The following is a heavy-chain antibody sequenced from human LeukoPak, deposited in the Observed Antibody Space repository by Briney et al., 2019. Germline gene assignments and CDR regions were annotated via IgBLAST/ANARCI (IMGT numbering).Heavy chain of an antibody. V-gene: IGHV3-15*01. D-gene: IGHD4-17*01. Sequence: VGSLRLSCAASGFTFSNAWMSWVRQAPGKGLEWVGRIKSKTDGGTTDYAAPVKGRFTISRDDSKNTLYLQMNSLKTEDTAVYYCTASLVDDYGDHEPLMDYWGQGTLVTVSS. CDR2: IKSKTDGGTT. J-gene: IGHJ4*02. CDR3: TASLVDDYGDHEPLMDY. CDR1: GFTFSNAW.